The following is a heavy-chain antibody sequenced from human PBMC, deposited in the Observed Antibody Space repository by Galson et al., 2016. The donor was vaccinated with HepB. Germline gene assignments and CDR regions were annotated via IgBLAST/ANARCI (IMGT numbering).Heavy chain of an antibody. D-gene: IGHD7-27*01. Sequence: SETLSLTCTVSGGSISNYYWSWIRQSPGKGLEWIGFIYYTGSTDYNPSLKSRLPISLDTSKNQFSLKLTSVIAADTAVYYCASDSWGLRYFNDWGQGTLVTVSS. CDR2: IYYTGST. CDR1: GGSISNYY. J-gene: IGHJ4*02. V-gene: IGHV4-59*01. CDR3: ASDSWGLRYFND.